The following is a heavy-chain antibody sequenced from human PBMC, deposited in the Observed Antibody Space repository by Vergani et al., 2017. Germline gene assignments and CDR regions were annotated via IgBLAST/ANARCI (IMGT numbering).Heavy chain of an antibody. Sequence: EVQLVESGGGLVKPGGSLRLSCAASGFTFDDYTMHWVRQAPGKGLEWVSLISWDGGSTYYADSVKGRFTISRDNSKNSLYLQMNSLRTEDTALYYCAKGGDSSSSGDLDYWGQGTLVTVSS. CDR2: ISWDGGST. V-gene: IGHV3-43*01. J-gene: IGHJ4*02. CDR1: GFTFDDYT. CDR3: AKGGDSSSSGDLDY. D-gene: IGHD6-6*01.